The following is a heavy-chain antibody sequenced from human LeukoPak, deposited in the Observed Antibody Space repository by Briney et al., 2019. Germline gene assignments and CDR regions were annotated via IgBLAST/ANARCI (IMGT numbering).Heavy chain of an antibody. CDR1: GGSISSGGYY. V-gene: IGHV4-31*03. D-gene: IGHD3-10*01. CDR3: ARHRANGAYFDY. J-gene: IGHJ4*02. CDR2: IYYSGST. Sequence: SETLSLTCTVSGGSISSGGYYWSWIRQHPGKGLEWIGYIYYSGSTYYNPSLKSRVTISVDTSKNQFSLKLSSVTAADTAVYYCARHRANGAYFDYWGQGTLVTVSS.